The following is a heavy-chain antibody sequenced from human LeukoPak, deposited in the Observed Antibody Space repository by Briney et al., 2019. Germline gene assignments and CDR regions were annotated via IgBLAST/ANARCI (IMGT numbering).Heavy chain of an antibody. CDR2: IYHSGST. D-gene: IGHD3-10*01. J-gene: IGHJ3*02. Sequence: PSETLSLTCTVSGYSISSGYYWGWIRQPPGTGLEWIGSIYHSGSTYYNPSLKSRVTISVDTSKNQFSLKLSSVTAADTAVYYCARGYRDYYGSGSYYAFDIWGQGTMVTVSS. CDR1: GYSISSGYY. V-gene: IGHV4-38-2*02. CDR3: ARGYRDYYGSGSYYAFDI.